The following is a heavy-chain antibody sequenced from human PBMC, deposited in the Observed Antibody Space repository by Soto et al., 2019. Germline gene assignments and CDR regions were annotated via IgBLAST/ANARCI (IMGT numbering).Heavy chain of an antibody. V-gene: IGHV4-34*01. Sequence: SETLSLTCAVYGGSFSGYYWSWIRQPPGKGLEWIGEINHSGSTNYNPSLKSRVTISVDTSKNQFSLKLSSVTAADTAVYYCAGTGLDAFDIWGQGTMVTVSS. CDR2: INHSGST. CDR1: GGSFSGYY. J-gene: IGHJ3*02. CDR3: AGTGLDAFDI.